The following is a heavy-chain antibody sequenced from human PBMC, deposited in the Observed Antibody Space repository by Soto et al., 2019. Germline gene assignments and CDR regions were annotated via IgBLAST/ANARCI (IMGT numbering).Heavy chain of an antibody. V-gene: IGHV4-59*01. CDR2: IYYSGST. D-gene: IGHD3-22*01. Sequence: SETLSLTCTVSGGSISSYYWSWIRQPPGKGLEWIGYIYYSGSTNYNPSLKSRVTISVDTSKNQFSLKLSSVTAADTALYYCARDREYYYDSSGYRQYYVMDVWGQGTKVTVSS. J-gene: IGHJ6*02. CDR3: ARDREYYYDSSGYRQYYVMDV. CDR1: GGSISSYY.